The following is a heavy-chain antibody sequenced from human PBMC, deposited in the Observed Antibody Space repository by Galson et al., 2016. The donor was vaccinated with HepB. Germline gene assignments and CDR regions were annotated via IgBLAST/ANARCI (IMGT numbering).Heavy chain of an antibody. V-gene: IGHV1-3*01. CDR1: GYIFTNYA. D-gene: IGHD2-2*01. Sequence: SGYIFTNYALQWVRQAPGQRLEWMGWINAGNGNTKSSQKFQGRVTITRDTSATTAYMELSSLTSEDTAVYYCARVAVPIVVAAKWFDPWGQGTLVTVSS. J-gene: IGHJ5*02. CDR2: INAGNGNT. CDR3: ARVAVPIVVAAKWFDP.